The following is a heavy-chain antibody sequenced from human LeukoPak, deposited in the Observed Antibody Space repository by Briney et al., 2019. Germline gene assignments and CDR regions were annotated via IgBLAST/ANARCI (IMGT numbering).Heavy chain of an antibody. Sequence: GGSLRLSCAASGFTFSSKWMSWVRQAPGRGLVWVSLLNPDGTTITYADSVKGRFTISRDNAKNTLYLQMNSLRDEDSALYFCARGLSGSFDLWGQGTLVTVSS. CDR2: LNPDGTTI. CDR3: ARGLSGSFDL. CDR1: GFTFSSKW. D-gene: IGHD3-10*01. J-gene: IGHJ4*02. V-gene: IGHV3-74*01.